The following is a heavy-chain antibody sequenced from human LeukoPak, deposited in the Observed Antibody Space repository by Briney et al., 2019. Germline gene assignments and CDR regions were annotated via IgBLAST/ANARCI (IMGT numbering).Heavy chain of an antibody. CDR2: IWYGGSNK. Sequence: GGSLRLSCAASGFTFSSYGMHWVRQAPGKGLEWVAVIWYGGSNKFYADSVKGRFTISRDNSKNTLYLQMNSLRAEDTAVYYCVKDRDPWLLQNNWFDPWGQGTLVTVSS. D-gene: IGHD3-22*01. CDR3: VKDRDPWLLQNNWFDP. V-gene: IGHV3-30*02. J-gene: IGHJ5*02. CDR1: GFTFSSYG.